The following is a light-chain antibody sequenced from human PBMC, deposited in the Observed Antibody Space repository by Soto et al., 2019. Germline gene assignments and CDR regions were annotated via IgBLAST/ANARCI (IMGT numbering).Light chain of an antibody. CDR2: EVS. J-gene: IGLJ1*01. Sequence: QSVLAQPASVSGSPGQSITFSCTGTSSDVGSYNLVSWYQQHPGKAPKLMIYEVSKRPSGVSNRFSGSKSGNTASLTISGLQAEDEADYYCCSYAGSSPPFVFGTGTKVTVL. CDR1: SSDVGSYNL. V-gene: IGLV2-23*02. CDR3: CSYAGSSPPFV.